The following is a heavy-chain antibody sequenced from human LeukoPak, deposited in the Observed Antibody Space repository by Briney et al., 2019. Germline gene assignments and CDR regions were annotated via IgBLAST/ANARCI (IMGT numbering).Heavy chain of an antibody. Sequence: PSETLSLTCAVSGYSISSGYYWGWIRQPPGKGLEWIGEINHSGSTNYNPSLKSRVTISVDTSKNQFSLKLSSVTAADTAVYYCARGLYYYGSGSYYLDYWGQGTLVTVSS. CDR1: GYSISSGYY. J-gene: IGHJ4*02. CDR3: ARGLYYYGSGSYYLDY. D-gene: IGHD3-10*01. V-gene: IGHV4-38-2*01. CDR2: INHSGST.